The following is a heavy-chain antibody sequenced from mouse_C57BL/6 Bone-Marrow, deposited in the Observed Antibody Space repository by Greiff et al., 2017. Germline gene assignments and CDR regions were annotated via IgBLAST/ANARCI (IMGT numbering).Heavy chain of an antibody. J-gene: IGHJ1*03. CDR1: GFTFSDYY. CDR3: ARHCYYGTYWYFDV. Sequence: EVQAVESGGGLVQPGGSLKLSCAASGFTFSDYYMYWVRQTPEKRLEWVAYISNGGGSTYYPDTVKGRFTISRDNAKNTLYLQMSRLKSEDTAMYYCARHCYYGTYWYFDVWGTGTTVTVSS. V-gene: IGHV5-12*01. CDR2: ISNGGGST. D-gene: IGHD1-1*01.